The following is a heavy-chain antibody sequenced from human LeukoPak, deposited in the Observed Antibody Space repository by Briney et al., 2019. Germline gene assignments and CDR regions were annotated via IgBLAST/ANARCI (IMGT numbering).Heavy chain of an antibody. CDR2: ISGDGGST. D-gene: IGHD2-2*01. CDR1: GLTFDEYA. J-gene: IGHJ4*02. CDR3: TKDRYCTTTNCPFDY. Sequence: GGSLRLSCAASGLTFDEYAMHWVRQAPGKGLESVSLISGDGGSTYYADSVKGRFTISRDNSKNSLYLQMNSLRTEDTALYFCTKDRYCTTTNCPFDYWGQGTLVTVSS. V-gene: IGHV3-43*02.